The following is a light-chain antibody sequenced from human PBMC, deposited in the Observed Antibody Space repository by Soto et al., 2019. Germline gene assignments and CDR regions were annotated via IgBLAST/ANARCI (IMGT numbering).Light chain of an antibody. CDR1: QSISSY. V-gene: IGKV1-39*01. CDR3: QQSYSIPLP. J-gene: IGKJ4*01. Sequence: DIQMTQSPSSLSASVGDRVTITCRASQSISSYLNWYQQKPGKAPKLLIYAASNLQSGVPSRFSGSGSGKDFTLTISSLQPEDFATYYCQQSYSIPLPFGGGTKVDIK. CDR2: AAS.